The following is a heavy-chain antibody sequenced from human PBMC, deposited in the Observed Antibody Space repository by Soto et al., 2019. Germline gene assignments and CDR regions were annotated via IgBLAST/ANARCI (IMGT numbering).Heavy chain of an antibody. CDR2: IIPIFGTA. Sequence: QVQLVQSGAEVKKPGSSVKVSCKASGGTFSSYAISWVRQAPGQGLEWMGGIIPIFGTANYAQKFQGRVTITADESTSTAYLELSSLRSEDTAVYYCARLRPYSSGWYEGYFDYWGQGTLVTVSS. J-gene: IGHJ4*02. CDR3: ARLRPYSSGWYEGYFDY. V-gene: IGHV1-69*01. CDR1: GGTFSSYA. D-gene: IGHD6-19*01.